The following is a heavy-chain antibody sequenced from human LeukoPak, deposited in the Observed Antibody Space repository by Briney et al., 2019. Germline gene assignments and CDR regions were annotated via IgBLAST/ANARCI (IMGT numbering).Heavy chain of an antibody. D-gene: IGHD6-13*01. CDR3: AREVQYSSSPSAFDI. Sequence: ASETLSLTCTVSGYSISSGYYWGWIRQPPGKGLEWIGSIYHSGSTYYNPSLKSRVTISVDTSKNQFSLKLSSVTAADTAVYYCAREVQYSSSPSAFDIWGQGTMVTVSS. CDR1: GYSISSGYY. CDR2: IYHSGST. J-gene: IGHJ3*02. V-gene: IGHV4-38-2*02.